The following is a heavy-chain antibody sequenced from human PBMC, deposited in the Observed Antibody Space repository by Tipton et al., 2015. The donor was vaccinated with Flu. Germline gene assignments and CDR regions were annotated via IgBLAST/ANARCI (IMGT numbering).Heavy chain of an antibody. CDR3: AREEPATPHAFDI. CDR1: GFTFSSYW. V-gene: IGHV3-7*01. Sequence: SLRLSCAASGFTFSSYWMSWVANIKQDGSEKYYVDSVKGRFTISRDNAKNSLYLQMNSLRAEDTAVYYCAREEPATPHAFDIWGQGTMVTVSS. D-gene: IGHD5-12*01. CDR2: IKQDGSEK. J-gene: IGHJ3*02.